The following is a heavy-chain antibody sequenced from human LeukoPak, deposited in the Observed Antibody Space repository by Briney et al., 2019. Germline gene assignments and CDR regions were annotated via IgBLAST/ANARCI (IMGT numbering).Heavy chain of an antibody. V-gene: IGHV1-3*01. CDR3: ARDDCGDTCYPGGY. CDR2: INAGNGDT. J-gene: IGHJ4*02. CDR1: GYTFTNNV. Sequence: ASVKVSCKASGYTFTNNVVHWVRQAPGRRPEWMGWINAGNGDTKYSQNFQGRVTITRDTSASTAYMELSSLTSEDTALYYCARDDCGDTCYPGGYWGQGTLVTVSS. D-gene: IGHD2-21*01.